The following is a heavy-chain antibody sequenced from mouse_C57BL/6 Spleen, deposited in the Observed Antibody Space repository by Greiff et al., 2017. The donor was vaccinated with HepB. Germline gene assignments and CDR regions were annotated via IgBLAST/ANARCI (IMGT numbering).Heavy chain of an antibody. Sequence: VQLQQPGAELVKPGASVKLSCKASGYTFTSYWMHWVKQRPGQGLEWIGMIYPNSGSTNYNEKFKSKATLTVDKSSSTAYMQLSSLTSEDSAVYYCARPFSRNYFDYWGQGTTLTVSS. CDR2: IYPNSGST. CDR1: GYTFTSYW. V-gene: IGHV1-64*01. D-gene: IGHD3-3*01. J-gene: IGHJ2*01. CDR3: ARPFSRNYFDY.